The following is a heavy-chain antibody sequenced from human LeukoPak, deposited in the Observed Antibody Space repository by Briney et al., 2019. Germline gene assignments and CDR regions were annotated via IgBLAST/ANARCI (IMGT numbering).Heavy chain of an antibody. CDR3: AGLVGRYSSGLYYYYFDY. CDR1: GDSINSLDL. CDR2: MYLSGTT. V-gene: IGHV4-4*02. Sequence: SGTLSLTCTVSGDSINSLDLWSWVRQPPGKGLEWIGEMYLSGTTHSNPSVKSRVTISIDNSKNQFFLNLSSVTAADTAVYYCAGLVGRYSSGLYYYYFDYWGQGTLVTVSS. D-gene: IGHD3-22*01. J-gene: IGHJ4*02.